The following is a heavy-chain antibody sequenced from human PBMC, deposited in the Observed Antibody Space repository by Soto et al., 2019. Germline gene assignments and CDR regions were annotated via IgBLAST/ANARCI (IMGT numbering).Heavy chain of an antibody. Sequence: ASVNVSCEASGYTFTSYYMHWVRQAPGQGLEWMGIINPSGGSTSYAQKFQGRVTMTRDTSTSTVYMELSSLRSEDTAVYYCARWGNSGSYVSPFDYWGQGTLVTLSS. D-gene: IGHD1-26*01. CDR2: INPSGGST. CDR1: GYTFTSYY. J-gene: IGHJ4*02. CDR3: ARWGNSGSYVSPFDY. V-gene: IGHV1-46*01.